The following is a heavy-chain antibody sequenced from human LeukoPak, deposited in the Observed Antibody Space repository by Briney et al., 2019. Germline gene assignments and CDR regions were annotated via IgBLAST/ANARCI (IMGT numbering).Heavy chain of an antibody. D-gene: IGHD7-27*01. CDR3: ARGPLGYYCYGMDV. CDR1: GYTFTGYY. Sequence: GASVKVSCKASGYTFTGYYMHWVRQAPGQGLEWMGWINPNSGGTNYAQKFQGRVTMTRDTSISTAYMELSRLRSDDTAVYYCARGPLGYYCYGMDVWGQGTTVTVSS. CDR2: INPNSGGT. V-gene: IGHV1-2*02. J-gene: IGHJ6*02.